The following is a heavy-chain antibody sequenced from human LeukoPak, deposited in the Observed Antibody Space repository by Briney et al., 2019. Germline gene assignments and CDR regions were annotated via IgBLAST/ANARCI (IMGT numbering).Heavy chain of an antibody. Sequence: GGSLRLSCAASGFTFSIYEMNWVRQAPGKGLEWVAYITSSDSIIYYADSVKGRFTISRGNAKNSLYLQMNSLRAEDTAVYYCTRTQYSSGWTFDYXGQGTLVTVS. V-gene: IGHV3-48*03. CDR1: GFTFSIYE. D-gene: IGHD6-19*01. CDR2: ITSSDSII. CDR3: TRTQYSSGWTFDY. J-gene: IGHJ4*02.